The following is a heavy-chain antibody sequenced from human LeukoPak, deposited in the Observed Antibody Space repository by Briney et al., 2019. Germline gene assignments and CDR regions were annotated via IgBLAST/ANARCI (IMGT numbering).Heavy chain of an antibody. CDR2: ISYDGSNK. J-gene: IGHJ4*02. V-gene: IGHV3-30-3*01. Sequence: GRSLRLSCAASGFTFSSYAMHWVRQAPDKGLEWVAVISYDGSNKYYADSVKGRFTISRDNSKNTLYLQMNSLRAEDTAVYYCARERTGFDYWGQGTLVTVSS. D-gene: IGHD3/OR15-3a*01. CDR1: GFTFSSYA. CDR3: ARERTGFDY.